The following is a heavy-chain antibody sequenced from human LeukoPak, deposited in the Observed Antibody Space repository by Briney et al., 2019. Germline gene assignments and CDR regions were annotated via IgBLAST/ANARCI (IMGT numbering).Heavy chain of an antibody. Sequence: EASVKVSCKASGYTFTSYGISWVRQAPGQGLEWMGRISAYNGNTNYAQKLQGRVTMTTDTSTSTAYMELRSLRSDDTAVYYCASGSDSSGYYDAFDIWGQGTMVTVSS. J-gene: IGHJ3*02. D-gene: IGHD3-22*01. CDR3: ASGSDSSGYYDAFDI. V-gene: IGHV1-18*01. CDR2: ISAYNGNT. CDR1: GYTFTSYG.